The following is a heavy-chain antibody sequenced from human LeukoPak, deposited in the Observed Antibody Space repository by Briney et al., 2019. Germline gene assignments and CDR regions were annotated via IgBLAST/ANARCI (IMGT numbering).Heavy chain of an antibody. D-gene: IGHD1-26*01. CDR2: MWFGATT. V-gene: IGHV4-39*07. J-gene: IGHJ4*02. CDR1: GDSISSSNSY. Sequence: NPSETLSLTCTVSGDSISSSNSYWGWIRQPPGKGLEWIGSMWFGATTSYDPSLKSRVTISIDQSKNQFSLKLSSVTAADTALYYCARGRRGSYFQDYWGQGTLVTVSS. CDR3: ARGRRGSYFQDY.